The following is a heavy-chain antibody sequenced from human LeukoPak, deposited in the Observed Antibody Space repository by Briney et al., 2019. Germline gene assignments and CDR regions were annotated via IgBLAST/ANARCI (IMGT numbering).Heavy chain of an antibody. CDR1: GGSFSGYY. Sequence: PSETLSLTCAVYGGSFSGYYWSWIRQPPGKGLEWIGEINHSGGTNYNPSLKSRVTISVDTSKNQFSLKLSSVTAADTAVYYCAKDMVATIPTRGGYYYYGMDVWGQGTTVTVSS. CDR3: AKDMVATIPTRGGYYYYGMDV. V-gene: IGHV4-34*01. J-gene: IGHJ6*02. CDR2: INHSGGT. D-gene: IGHD5-12*01.